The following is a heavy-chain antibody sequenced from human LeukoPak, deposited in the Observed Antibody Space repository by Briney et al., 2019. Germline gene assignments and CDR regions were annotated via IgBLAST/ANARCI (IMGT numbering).Heavy chain of an antibody. D-gene: IGHD6-19*01. J-gene: IGHJ4*02. CDR3: ARDFSSGWYSPGYYFDR. V-gene: IGHV3-21*06. Sequence: GGSLRLSYAASGFTFNSYTLNWVRQAPGKGLEWVSSISGSSTNIDYADSVKGRFTISRDNARNSLFLQMRGLRAEDTAVYYCARDFSSGWYSPGYYFDRWGQGTLVTVSS. CDR1: GFTFNSYT. CDR2: ISGSSTNI.